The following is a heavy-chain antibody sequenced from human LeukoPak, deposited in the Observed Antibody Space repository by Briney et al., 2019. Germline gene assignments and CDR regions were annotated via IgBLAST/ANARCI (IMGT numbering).Heavy chain of an antibody. CDR2: MNPNSGNT. CDR3: ARANVDVVPLCLYSSGCGDPWCDY. Sequence: ASVKVSCKASGYTFTSYDINWVRQASGQGLEWMGWMNPNSGNTGYAQKFQGRVTMTRNTSISTAYMELSSLRSEDTAVYYCARANVDVVPLCLYSSGCGDPWCDYWGQGTLVTVSS. CDR1: GYTFTSYD. D-gene: IGHD6-19*01. V-gene: IGHV1-8*01. J-gene: IGHJ4*02.